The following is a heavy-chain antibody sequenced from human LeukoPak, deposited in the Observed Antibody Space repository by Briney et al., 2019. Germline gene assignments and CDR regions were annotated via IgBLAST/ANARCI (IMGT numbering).Heavy chain of an antibody. Sequence: QSGGSLRLSCAASGFTFSSYSMNWVRQAPGKGLEWVSYISSGSDTIYYIDSVKGRFTISRDNAKNSLYPQMNSLRAEDTAVYYCARGQGDLLVWAQGTLVTVSS. CDR2: ISSGSDTI. D-gene: IGHD2-8*02. J-gene: IGHJ4*02. CDR1: GFTFSSYS. V-gene: IGHV3-48*01. CDR3: ARGQGDLLV.